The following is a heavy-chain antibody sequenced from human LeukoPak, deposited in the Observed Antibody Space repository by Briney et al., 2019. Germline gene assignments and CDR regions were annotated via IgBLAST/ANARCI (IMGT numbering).Heavy chain of an antibody. Sequence: GASVNVSCKASGYTFTSYYMHWVRQAPGQGLEWMGIINPSGGTTSYAQKFQGRVTITADESTSTAYMELSSLRYEDTAVYYCTRRRTYSSGSQDYWGQGTLVTVSS. J-gene: IGHJ4*02. CDR1: GYTFTSYY. CDR2: INPSGGTT. V-gene: IGHV1-46*03. CDR3: TRRRTYSSGSQDY. D-gene: IGHD6-19*01.